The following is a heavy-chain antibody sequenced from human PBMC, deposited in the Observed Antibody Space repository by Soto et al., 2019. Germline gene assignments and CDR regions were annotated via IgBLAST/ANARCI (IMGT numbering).Heavy chain of an antibody. CDR3: ARGRHGDY. CDR1: GYTFTSYG. V-gene: IGHV1-18*01. J-gene: IGHJ4*02. CDR2: ISAHTGNT. Sequence: QVHLVQSGAEVKKPGASVKVSCKASGYTFTSYGITWVRQAPGQGLEWMGWISAHTGNTDYAQKLQGRVIVIRDESKSTAYMEMRGLISDDTAEYYCARGRHGDYWGQGALVTVSS.